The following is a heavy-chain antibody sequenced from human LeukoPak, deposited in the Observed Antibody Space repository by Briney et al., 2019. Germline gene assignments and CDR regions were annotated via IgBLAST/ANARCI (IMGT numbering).Heavy chain of an antibody. CDR3: ARDRAWNYFDY. V-gene: IGHV3-30*03. D-gene: IGHD3-3*01. J-gene: IGHJ4*02. Sequence: PGRSLRLSCAPSGFTFSRHGMHWVRQAPGKGLEWVAIISNDGSRKYYAHSVEGRFTISRDNSKNTLYLQMDRLRAEDTAVYYCARDRAWNYFDYWGQGTLVTVSS. CDR1: GFTFSRHG. CDR2: ISNDGSRK.